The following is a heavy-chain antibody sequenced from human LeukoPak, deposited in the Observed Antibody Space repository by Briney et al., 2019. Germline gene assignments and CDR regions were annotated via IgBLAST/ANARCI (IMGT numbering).Heavy chain of an antibody. CDR3: TAVPHDSAV. V-gene: IGHV3-15*01. CDR2: IKSKTDGGAT. CDR1: KFAFNNAW. D-gene: IGHD3-22*01. Sequence: GGSLRLSCAASKFAFNNAWVSWFRQAPGKGLEWVGHIKSKTDGGATDYAAPVQGRFTISRDDSKDRLYLQMNCLKTEDTAVYYCTAVPHDSAVWGQGTLVTVSS. J-gene: IGHJ4*02.